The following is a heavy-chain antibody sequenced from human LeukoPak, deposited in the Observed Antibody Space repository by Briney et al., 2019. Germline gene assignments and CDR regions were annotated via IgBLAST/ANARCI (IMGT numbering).Heavy chain of an antibody. V-gene: IGHV3-48*03. CDR3: ARDPYGGMDV. CDR1: GFTFSTYE. D-gene: IGHD2-21*01. Sequence: PGYSLRLNCTAYGFTFSTYEMNRVRQAPGSVQEWVSYISSSGSTIYYADSVKGRFTISRDNAKNSLYLQMNSLRAEDTAVYYCARDPYGGMDVWGKGTTVTVSS. CDR2: ISSSGSTI. J-gene: IGHJ6*04.